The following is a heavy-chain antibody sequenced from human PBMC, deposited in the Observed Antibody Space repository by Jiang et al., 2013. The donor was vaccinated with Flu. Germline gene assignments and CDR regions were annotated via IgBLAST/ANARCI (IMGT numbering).Heavy chain of an antibody. CDR3: ARGFVPYYYYYGMDV. V-gene: IGHV4-34*01. Sequence: SCGVYGGSFSGYYWSWIRQSPGKGLEWIGQINHSGSTNYNPSLKSRLTISLDTSKNLVSLKLSSVSAADTAVYYCARGFVPYYYYYGMDVWGQGTTVTVSS. CDR1: GGSFSGYY. D-gene: IGHD3-10*01. CDR2: INHSGST. J-gene: IGHJ6*02.